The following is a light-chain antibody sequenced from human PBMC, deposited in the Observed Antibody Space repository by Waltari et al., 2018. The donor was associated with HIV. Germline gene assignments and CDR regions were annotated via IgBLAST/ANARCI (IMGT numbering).Light chain of an antibody. CDR1: QGITSW. CDR2: AAS. V-gene: IGKV1-12*01. J-gene: IGKJ2*01. Sequence: DIEMTQSPSSVSASVGDRVTIPCRASQGITSWLAWYQQKAGEAPKLLIYAASSLQVGVPSRFSGSGSGTDFTLTISSLQPEDFATYYCQQSNSFPHTFGQGTKLEMK. CDR3: QQSNSFPHT.